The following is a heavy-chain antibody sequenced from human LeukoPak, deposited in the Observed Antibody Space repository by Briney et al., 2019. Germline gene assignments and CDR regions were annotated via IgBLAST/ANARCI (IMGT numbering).Heavy chain of an antibody. D-gene: IGHD2/OR15-2a*01. CDR2: ISAYNGNT. V-gene: IGHV1-18*01. CDR3: ARVFFHPLPFDY. J-gene: IGHJ4*02. CDR1: GYTFTSHG. Sequence: HGASVKVSCKASGYTFTSHGISWVRQAPGQGLEWMGWISAYNGNTNYAQKLQGRVTMTTDTSTSTAYMELRSLRSDDTAVYYCARVFFHPLPFDYWGQGTLVTVSS.